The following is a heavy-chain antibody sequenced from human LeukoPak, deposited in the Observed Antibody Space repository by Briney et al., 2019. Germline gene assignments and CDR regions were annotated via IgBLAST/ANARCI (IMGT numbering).Heavy chain of an antibody. V-gene: IGHV4-39*01. D-gene: IGHD1-26*01. CDR2: IYYSGST. CDR1: GGSISSSNYY. Sequence: SETLSLTCTVSGGSISSSNYYWGWIRQPPGKGLEWIGSIYYSGSTYYNPSLKSRVTISVDTSKNQFSLKLSSVTAADTAVYYCARLRYSGSYYPNHFDYWGQGTLVTVSS. CDR3: ARLRYSGSYYPNHFDY. J-gene: IGHJ4*02.